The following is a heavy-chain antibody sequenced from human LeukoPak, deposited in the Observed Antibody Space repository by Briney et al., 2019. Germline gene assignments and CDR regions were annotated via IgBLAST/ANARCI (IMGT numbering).Heavy chain of an antibody. D-gene: IGHD6-19*01. CDR3: ARARGWHDY. J-gene: IGHJ4*02. Sequence: PSETLSLTCTVSGGSISSYYWSWIRQPPGKGLEWIGYIYYSGSTNYNPSLKNRVTISVETSTNQFSLRLSYVIAADPSAFYCARARGWHDYWGQGTRVTV. V-gene: IGHV4-59*01. CDR2: IYYSGST. CDR1: GGSISSYY.